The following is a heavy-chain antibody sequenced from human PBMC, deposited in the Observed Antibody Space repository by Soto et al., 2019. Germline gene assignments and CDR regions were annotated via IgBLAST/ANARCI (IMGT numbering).Heavy chain of an antibody. V-gene: IGHV4-30-4*01. Sequence: QVQLQESGPGLVKPSQTLSLTCTVSGGSISSGDYYWSWIRQPPGKGLEWIGYIYYSGSTYYNPSLKSRVTISVDTSKNQFSLKLSSVTAADTAVYYCARVRGYSGYDPAVGDYWGQGTLVTVSS. CDR2: IYYSGST. CDR3: ARVRGYSGYDPAVGDY. D-gene: IGHD5-12*01. CDR1: GGSISSGDYY. J-gene: IGHJ4*02.